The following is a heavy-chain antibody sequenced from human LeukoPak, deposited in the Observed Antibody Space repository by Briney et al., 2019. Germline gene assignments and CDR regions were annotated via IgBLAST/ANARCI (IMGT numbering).Heavy chain of an antibody. CDR3: ARDRDPSIAAAGHYFDY. J-gene: IGHJ4*02. V-gene: IGHV4-59*12. CDR2: IYYSGST. D-gene: IGHD6-13*01. CDR1: GGSIGSYY. Sequence: SETLSLTCTVSGGSIGSYYWSWIRQSPGKGLEWIGYIYYSGSTNYNPSLKSRVTISVDTSKNQFSLKLSSVTAADTAVYYCARDRDPSIAAAGHYFDYWGQGTLVTVSS.